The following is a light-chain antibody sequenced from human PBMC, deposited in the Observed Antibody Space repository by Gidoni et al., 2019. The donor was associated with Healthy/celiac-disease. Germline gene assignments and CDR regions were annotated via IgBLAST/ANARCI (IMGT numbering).Light chain of an antibody. CDR2: DAS. Sequence: EIVLTQSPATLSLSPGERATLSCRASQSVSSYLAWYQQKPGQAPRLLIYDASSGSGTDFTLTISSLEPEDFAVYYCQQRSNFLFTFGPGTKVDIK. V-gene: IGKV3-11*01. CDR3: QQRSNFLFT. J-gene: IGKJ3*01. CDR1: QSVSSY.